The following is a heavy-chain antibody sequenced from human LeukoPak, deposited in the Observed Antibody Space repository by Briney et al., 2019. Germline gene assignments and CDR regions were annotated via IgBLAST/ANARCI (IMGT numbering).Heavy chain of an antibody. J-gene: IGHJ6*03. CDR2: ISSSSSTI. Sequence: GGSLRLSCAASGFTFSSYSMNWVRQAPGRGLEWVSYISSSSSTIYYADSVKGRFTISRDNAKNSLYLQMNSLRAEDTAVYYCARQSFGRYYYYYMDVWGKGTTVTVSS. CDR3: ARQSFGRYYYYYMDV. D-gene: IGHD3/OR15-3a*01. V-gene: IGHV3-48*01. CDR1: GFTFSSYS.